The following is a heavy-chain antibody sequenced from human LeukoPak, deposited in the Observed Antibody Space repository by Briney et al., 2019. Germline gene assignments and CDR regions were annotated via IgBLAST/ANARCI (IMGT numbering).Heavy chain of an antibody. V-gene: IGHV1-18*01. Sequence: ASVKVSCKASGYTXITYGVTRVRQAPGQGLEWMGWISVYNGNTNYVEKLQGRVIMTTDTSTNTAYMELRSLRSDDTAMYYCARDIPQEAVSGGIDYWGQGTLVTVSS. CDR1: GYTXITYG. D-gene: IGHD6-19*01. CDR3: ARDIPQEAVSGGIDY. J-gene: IGHJ4*02. CDR2: ISVYNGNT.